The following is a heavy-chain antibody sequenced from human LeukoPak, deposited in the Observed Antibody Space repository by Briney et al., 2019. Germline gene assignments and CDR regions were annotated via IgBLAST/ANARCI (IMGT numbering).Heavy chain of an antibody. J-gene: IGHJ4*02. V-gene: IGHV4-39*01. CDR2: IYYSGST. D-gene: IGHD7-27*01. CDR1: GVSISSSSYY. Sequence: PSETLSLTCTVSGVSISSSSYYWGWIRQPPGKGLEWIGSIYYSGSTYYNPSLKSRVTISVDTSKNQFSLKLTSVPAADTAVYYCARQSWGSYYFDYWGQGTLVTVSS. CDR3: ARQSWGSYYFDY.